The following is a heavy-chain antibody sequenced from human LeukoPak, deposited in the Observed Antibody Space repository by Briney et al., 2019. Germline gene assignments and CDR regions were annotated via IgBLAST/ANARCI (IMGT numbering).Heavy chain of an antibody. V-gene: IGHV3-53*05. CDR2: IYSGGST. Sequence: GGSLRLSRAASGFTVSSNYMSWVRQAPGKGLEWVSVIYSGGSTYYADSVKGRFTISRDNSKNTLYLQINSLRAEDTAVYYCAKKWSGDYDSSGINDAFDIWGQGTMVTVSS. CDR3: AKKWSGDYDSSGINDAFDI. J-gene: IGHJ3*02. CDR1: GFTVSSNY. D-gene: IGHD3-22*01.